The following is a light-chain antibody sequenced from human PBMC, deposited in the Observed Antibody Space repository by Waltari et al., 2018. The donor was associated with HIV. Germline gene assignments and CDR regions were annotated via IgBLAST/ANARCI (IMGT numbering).Light chain of an antibody. J-gene: IGKJ4*01. Sequence: DIQLTQSPSFLSASVGDRVTSTCRASQHISTYVAWYQQKPGKAPNLLIYSTSILRTGVPSRFSGSGSGTEFTPTVTNLQPEDFALYYCQQSNSYPLTFGGGTRVEIK. CDR1: QHISTY. CDR3: QQSNSYPLT. V-gene: IGKV1-9*01. CDR2: STS.